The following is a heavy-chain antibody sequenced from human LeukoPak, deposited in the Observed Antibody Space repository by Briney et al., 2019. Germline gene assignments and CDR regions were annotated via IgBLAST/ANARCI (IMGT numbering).Heavy chain of an antibody. J-gene: IGHJ4*02. CDR3: ARGGNWGYFDY. D-gene: IGHD7-27*01. CDR2: INKDGGEK. Sequence: GGSLRLSCAASGFTFSSYWMSWVRQAPGKGLEWVANINKDGGEKYYVDSVKGRFTISRDNAKNSLYLQMNSLRTEDTAIYHCARGGNWGYFDYWGQGTLVTVSS. V-gene: IGHV3-7*01. CDR1: GFTFSSYW.